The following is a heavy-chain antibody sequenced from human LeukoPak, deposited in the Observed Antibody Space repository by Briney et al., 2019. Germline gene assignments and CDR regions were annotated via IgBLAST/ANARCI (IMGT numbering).Heavy chain of an antibody. J-gene: IGHJ4*02. Sequence: SVKVSCKASGGTFSSYAISWVRQAPGQGLEWMGGIIPIFGTANYAQKFQGRVTITADESTSTAYMELSSLRSEDTAVYCCARDRTKYCTNGVCYTADYWGQGTLVTVSS. CDR3: ARDRTKYCTNGVCYTADY. D-gene: IGHD2-8*01. V-gene: IGHV1-69*13. CDR2: IIPIFGTA. CDR1: GGTFSSYA.